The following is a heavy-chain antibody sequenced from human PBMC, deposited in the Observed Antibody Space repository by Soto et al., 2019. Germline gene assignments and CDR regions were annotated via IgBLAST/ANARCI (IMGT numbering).Heavy chain of an antibody. D-gene: IGHD1-1*01. CDR1: GDSISSGEYY. CDR2: IYYSGNT. V-gene: IGHV4-30-4*01. CDR3: ARGGGSTNWKRHYWLDP. Sequence: PSETLSLTCTVSGDSISSGEYYWSWIRQPPGKGLEWIGYIYYSGNTYYNPSLKSRITISVDTSKNQFSLKLSSVTAADTAVYYCARGGGSTNWKRHYWLDPWGQGTLVTVYS. J-gene: IGHJ5*02.